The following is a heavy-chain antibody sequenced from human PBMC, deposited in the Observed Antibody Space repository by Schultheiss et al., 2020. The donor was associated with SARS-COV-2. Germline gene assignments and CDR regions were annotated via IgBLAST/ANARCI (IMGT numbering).Heavy chain of an antibody. CDR3: ARDSSTPGRGKSFDP. Sequence: GSLRLSCTVSGGSISSYYWSWIRQPAGKGLEWIGRIYTSGSTNYNPSLKSRVTMSVDTSKNQFSLKLSSVTAADTAVYYCARDSSTPGRGKSFDPWGQGTLVTVSS. CDR2: IYTSGST. D-gene: IGHD3-16*01. CDR1: GGSISSYY. V-gene: IGHV4-4*07. J-gene: IGHJ5*02.